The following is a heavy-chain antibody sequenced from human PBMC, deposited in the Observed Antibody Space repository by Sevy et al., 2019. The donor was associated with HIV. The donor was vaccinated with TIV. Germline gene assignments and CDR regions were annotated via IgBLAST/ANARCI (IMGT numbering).Heavy chain of an antibody. D-gene: IGHD3-22*01. CDR2: ISGSGTRT. V-gene: IGHV3-23*01. CDR3: AKGGGGHYDPDEIGYYFYYYNMDV. CDR1: GFSFDSYG. J-gene: IGHJ6*03. Sequence: GGSLRLSCAVSGFSFDSYGMTWVRQAPGKGLEWVSGISGSGTRTYYADSVKGRFIISRDNSKNTLYVQMNSLRSGETGIYYCAKGGGGHYDPDEIGYYFYYYNMDVWGKGTTVTVSS.